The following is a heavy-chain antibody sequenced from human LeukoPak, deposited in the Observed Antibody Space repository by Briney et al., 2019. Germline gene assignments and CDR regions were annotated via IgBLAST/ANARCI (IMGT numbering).Heavy chain of an antibody. CDR2: IISDGSNT. D-gene: IGHD3-16*01. J-gene: IGHJ4*02. CDR3: ARVREDYVFDY. Sequence: VGCLRLSCAASGFTFSSYWMHWVRQAPGKGLVWVSRIISDGSNTNYADSMKGRFTISRDNARNALYLQMNSLRAEDTAVYYCARVREDYVFDYWGQGTLVTVS. V-gene: IGHV3-74*01. CDR1: GFTFSSYW.